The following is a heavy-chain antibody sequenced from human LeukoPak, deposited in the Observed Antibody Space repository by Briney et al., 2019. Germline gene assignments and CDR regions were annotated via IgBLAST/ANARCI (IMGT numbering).Heavy chain of an antibody. V-gene: IGHV3-23*01. Sequence: GGSLRLSCAASGFTFSNYAMSWVRQAPGKGLEWVSGISGSGGSTYYADSVKGRFTISRDNSKNTLYLQMNSLTDEDTAVYYCARKWGVGTTTLDYFDYWGQGTLVTVSS. D-gene: IGHD1-26*01. CDR3: ARKWGVGTTTLDYFDY. CDR1: GFTFSNYA. CDR2: ISGSGGST. J-gene: IGHJ4*02.